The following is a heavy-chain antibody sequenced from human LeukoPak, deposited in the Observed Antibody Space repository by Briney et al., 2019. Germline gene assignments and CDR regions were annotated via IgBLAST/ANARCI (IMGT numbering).Heavy chain of an antibody. Sequence: ASVKVSCKASGYNFTTYGFSWVRQAPGQGLEWMEWSTMINGNTDYAEKLQGRVTMTIDTSTSTAYMELRSLRSDDTAVYYCASSLTIFGVVHWGQGTLLTVSS. V-gene: IGHV1-18*01. D-gene: IGHD3-3*01. J-gene: IGHJ4*02. CDR3: ASSLTIFGVVH. CDR2: STMINGNT. CDR1: GYNFTTYG.